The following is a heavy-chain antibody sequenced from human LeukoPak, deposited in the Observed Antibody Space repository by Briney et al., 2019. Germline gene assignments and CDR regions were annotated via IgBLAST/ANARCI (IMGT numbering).Heavy chain of an antibody. D-gene: IGHD6-13*01. CDR3: AREIAAAGHKAFDY. J-gene: IGHJ4*02. CDR1: GYTFTTYY. Sequence: ASVKVSCKASGYTFTTYYIHWVRQAPGQGLEGLEWMGIINPNGGGTRYSQNFQGRATMTSDTSTRTFYLELSSLRSQDTAVYFCAREIAAAGHKAFDYWGQGTVVTVSS. CDR2: INPNGGGT. V-gene: IGHV1-46*01.